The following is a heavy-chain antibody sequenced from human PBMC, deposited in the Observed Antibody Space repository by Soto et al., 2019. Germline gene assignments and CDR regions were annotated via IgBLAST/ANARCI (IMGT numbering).Heavy chain of an antibody. CDR2: INAGKGDT. V-gene: IGHV1-3*01. Sequence: QVQLVQSGAEVKKPGASVKVSCKASGYPFSSYAMQWVRQAPGQRLEWMGWINAGKGDTKYSQKFQGRVTITRDTSASTADRERGSLRSEDTALYYCTTGLGGPAYWGQGTLVTVPS. J-gene: IGHJ4*02. CDR1: GYPFSSYA. D-gene: IGHD3-16*01. CDR3: TTGLGGPAY.